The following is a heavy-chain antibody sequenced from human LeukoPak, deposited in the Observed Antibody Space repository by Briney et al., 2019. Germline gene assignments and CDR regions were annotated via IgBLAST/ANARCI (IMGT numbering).Heavy chain of an antibody. CDR3: ARLRGGFDY. CDR1: GYTFTSYG. CDR2: MNPNSGNT. D-gene: IGHD3-16*01. Sequence: ASVKVSCKASGYTFTSYGISWVRQATGQGLEWMGWMNPNSGNTGYAQKFQGRVTITRNTSISTAYMELSSLRSEDTAVYFCARLRGGFDYWGQGTLVTVSS. V-gene: IGHV1-8*03. J-gene: IGHJ4*02.